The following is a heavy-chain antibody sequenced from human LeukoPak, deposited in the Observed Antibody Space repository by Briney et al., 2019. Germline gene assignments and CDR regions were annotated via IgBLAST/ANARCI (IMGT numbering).Heavy chain of an antibody. V-gene: IGHV3-23*01. J-gene: IGHJ4*02. D-gene: IGHD1-26*01. CDR3: AKHSGSYFIYYVDS. CDR2: ISGSAYNT. CDR1: GFTFSSYG. Sequence: GGSLRLSCAASGFTFSSYGMSWVRQAPGKGLEWVSTISGSAYNTYYADSVKGRFTISRDNSANTLYLQMNSLRAEGTALYYCAKHSGSYFIYYVDSWGQGTPVTVSS.